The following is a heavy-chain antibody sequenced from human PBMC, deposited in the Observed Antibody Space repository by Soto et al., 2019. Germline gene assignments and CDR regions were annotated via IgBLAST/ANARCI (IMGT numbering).Heavy chain of an antibody. CDR3: ARTAVTAPEFDY. V-gene: IGHV4-59*01. Sequence: SETLSLTCTVSGGSITSYYWSWIRQPPGKGLEWIGYIYYSGSTNYNPSLKSRVTISVDTSKNQFSLKLTSVTAADTAVYYCARTAVTAPEFDYWGQGTLVTVSS. CDR2: IYYSGST. CDR1: GGSITSYY. D-gene: IGHD4-4*01. J-gene: IGHJ4*02.